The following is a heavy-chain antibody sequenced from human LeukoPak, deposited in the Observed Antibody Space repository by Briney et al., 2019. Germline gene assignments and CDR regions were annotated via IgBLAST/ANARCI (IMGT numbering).Heavy chain of an antibody. CDR1: GFTFTSSA. V-gene: IGHV1-58*02. D-gene: IGHD3-16*02. CDR2: IVVGSGNT. J-gene: IGHJ3*02. CDR3: AVDVGGVSSDAFDI. Sequence: AASVKVSCKASGFTFTSSAMQGVRQVRGQRLEWIGWIVVGSGNTNYAQKFQERVTITRDMSTSTAYMELSSLRSEDTAVYYCAVDVGGVSSDAFDIWGQGTLVTVSS.